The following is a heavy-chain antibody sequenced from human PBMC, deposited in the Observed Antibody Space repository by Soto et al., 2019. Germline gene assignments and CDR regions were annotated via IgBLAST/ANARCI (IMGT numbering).Heavy chain of an antibody. CDR3: AREERDWGSYRDSSPDNWFDP. V-gene: IGHV4-31*03. J-gene: IGHJ5*02. CDR1: GGSISSGGYY. Sequence: QVQLQESGPGLVKPSQTLSLTCTVSGGSISSGGYYWSWIRQHPGKGLEWMGYIYYSASTYYKPSLKSRVTIAGDMSKNQFSLKLSSVTAADTAVYYCAREERDWGSYRDSSPDNWFDPWGQGTLVTVSS. CDR2: IYYSAST. D-gene: IGHD3-16*02.